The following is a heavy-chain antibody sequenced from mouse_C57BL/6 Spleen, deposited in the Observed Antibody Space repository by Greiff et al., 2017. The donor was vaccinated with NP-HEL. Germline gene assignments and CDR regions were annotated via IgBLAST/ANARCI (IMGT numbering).Heavy chain of an antibody. CDR2: ISSGSSTI. CDR1: GFTFSDYG. CDR3: ASRGTTVVAKGFAY. V-gene: IGHV5-17*01. Sequence: EVQGVESGGGLVKPGGSLKLSCAASGFTFSDYGMHWVRQAPEKGLEWVAYISSGSSTIYYADTVKGRFTISRDNAKHTLFLQMTSLRSDDTAMYYCASRGTTVVAKGFAYWGQGTLVTVSA. D-gene: IGHD1-1*01. J-gene: IGHJ3*01.